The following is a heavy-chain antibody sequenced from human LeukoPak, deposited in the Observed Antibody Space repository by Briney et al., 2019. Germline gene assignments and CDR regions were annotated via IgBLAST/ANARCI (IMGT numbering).Heavy chain of an antibody. D-gene: IGHD2-2*03. CDR3: ARDPYGYCSSTSCYWDYYYYYGMDV. Sequence: SVKVSCKASGGTFSSYAISWVRQAPGQGLEWMGRIIPILGIANYAQKLQGRVTMTTDTSTSTAYMELRSLRSDDTAVYYCARDPYGYCSSTSCYWDYYYYYGMDVWGQGTTVTVSS. V-gene: IGHV1-69*04. CDR1: GGTFSSYA. J-gene: IGHJ6*02. CDR2: IIPILGIA.